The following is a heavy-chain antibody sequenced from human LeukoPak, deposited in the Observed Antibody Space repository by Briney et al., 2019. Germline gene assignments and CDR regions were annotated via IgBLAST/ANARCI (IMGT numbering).Heavy chain of an antibody. CDR3: ARDSLGQWLVPFDY. CDR2: INSRSTYI. V-gene: IGHV3-21*01. CDR1: GFTFNNYN. J-gene: IGHJ4*02. D-gene: IGHD6-19*01. Sequence: GGSLRLSCATSGFTFNNYNMNWVRQAPGRALEWVSSINSRSTYIYYAHSVKGQFTISRDNAKNSLYLQMNSLRAEDTAVYYCARDSLGQWLVPFDYWGQGTLVTVSS.